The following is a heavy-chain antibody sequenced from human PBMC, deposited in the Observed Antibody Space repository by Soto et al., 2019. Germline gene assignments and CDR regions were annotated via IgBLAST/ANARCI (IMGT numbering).Heavy chain of an antibody. CDR3: ATMGTPATGLYYFDN. V-gene: IGHV4-30-4*01. CDR2: MSYSGST. CDR1: GGTISRGNYY. Sequence: QVQLQESGPGLVKSSQTRSLTCTVAGGTISRGNYYWSWIRQPPGKGLEWIGLMSYSGSTSYNASLKSRVTISVDTSKSQFSLNLSFVTAADTAVYYCATMGTPATGLYYFDNWGQGTLVTVSS. J-gene: IGHJ4*02. D-gene: IGHD1-7*01.